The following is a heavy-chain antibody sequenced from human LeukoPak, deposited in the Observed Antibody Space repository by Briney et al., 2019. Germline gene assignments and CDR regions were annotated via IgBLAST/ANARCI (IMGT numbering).Heavy chain of an antibody. CDR2: MNPNSGNT. CDR3: ARRRRRSSSGTLSGNSNWFAP. V-gene: IGHV1-8*01. Sequence: GASVKVSCKASGYTFTSCDINWVRQATGQGLEWMGWMNPNSGNTGYAQKFQGRVTMTRNTSISTAYMELSSLRSEETAVYYCARRRRRSSSGTLSGNSNWFAPWGQGTLVTVSS. J-gene: IGHJ5*02. D-gene: IGHD6-13*01. CDR1: GYTFTSCD.